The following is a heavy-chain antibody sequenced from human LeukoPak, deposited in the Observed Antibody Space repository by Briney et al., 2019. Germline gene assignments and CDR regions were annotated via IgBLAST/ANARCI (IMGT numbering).Heavy chain of an antibody. D-gene: IGHD2-21*02. CDR2: ISAYNGNT. CDR1: GYTFTSYG. J-gene: IGHJ6*02. V-gene: IGHV1-18*01. CDR3: ARDGYIVVVTATPGSYYGMDV. Sequence: GASVTVSCKASGYTFTSYGISWVRQAPGQGLEWMGWISAYNGNTNYAQKLQGRVTMTTDTSTSTAYMELRSLRSDDTAVYYCARDGYIVVVTATPGSYYGMDVWGQGTTVTVSS.